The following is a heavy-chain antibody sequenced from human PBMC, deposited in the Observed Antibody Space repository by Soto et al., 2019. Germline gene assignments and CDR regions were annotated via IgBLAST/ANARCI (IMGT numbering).Heavy chain of an antibody. J-gene: IGHJ3*02. CDR3: AKDLYSNYGDAFDI. V-gene: IGHV3-9*01. D-gene: IGHD4-4*01. CDR2: ISWNSDNI. CDR1: GFTFTSAW. Sequence: GGSLRLSCAASGFTFTSAWMTWVRQAPGKGLEWVSGISWNSDNIVYADSVKGRFTISRDNAKNSLYLQMNSLRAEDTALYYCAKDLYSNYGDAFDIWGQGTMVT.